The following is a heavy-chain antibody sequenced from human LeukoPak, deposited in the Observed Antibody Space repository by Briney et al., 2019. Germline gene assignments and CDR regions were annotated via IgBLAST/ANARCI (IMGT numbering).Heavy chain of an antibody. CDR3: ARLSSYTSGWFQDL. D-gene: IGHD6-19*01. CDR2: IYYSGST. Sequence: SETLSLTCTVSGGSISSSSFYWGWIRQPPGKGLEWIGTIYYSGSTYYNPSLKSRVNISVDTSKNQFSLKLISVTAADTAVYHCARLSSYTSGWFQDLWGQGTLVSVSS. J-gene: IGHJ5*02. V-gene: IGHV4-39*01. CDR1: GGSISSSSFY.